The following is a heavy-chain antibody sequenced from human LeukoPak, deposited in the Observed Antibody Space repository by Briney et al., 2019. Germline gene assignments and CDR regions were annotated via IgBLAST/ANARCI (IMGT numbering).Heavy chain of an antibody. Sequence: ASVKVSFKASGYTFTGYYMHWVRQAPGQGLEWMGWINPNSGGTNYAQKFQGRVTMTRDTSISTAYMELSRLRSDDTAVYYCARWVERDIVVVPAAIHAFDFWGQGTMVTVSS. CDR3: ARWVERDIVVVPAAIHAFDF. CDR2: INPNSGGT. V-gene: IGHV1-2*02. CDR1: GYTFTGYY. J-gene: IGHJ3*01. D-gene: IGHD2-2*02.